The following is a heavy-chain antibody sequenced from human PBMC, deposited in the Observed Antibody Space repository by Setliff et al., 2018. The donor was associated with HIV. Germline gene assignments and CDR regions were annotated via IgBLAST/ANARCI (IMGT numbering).Heavy chain of an antibody. D-gene: IGHD3-3*01. V-gene: IGHV1-69*06. Sequence: SVKVSCKASGGTFSSYAISWVRQAPGQGLEWMGRIIPIFGTADYAQKFQGRVTITADKSTSTAYMELSSLRSEDTAVYYCARDLTHYDFWSGYPHYWGQGTLVTVSS. CDR3: ARDLTHYDFWSGYPHY. CDR2: IIPIFGTA. J-gene: IGHJ4*02. CDR1: GGTFSSYA.